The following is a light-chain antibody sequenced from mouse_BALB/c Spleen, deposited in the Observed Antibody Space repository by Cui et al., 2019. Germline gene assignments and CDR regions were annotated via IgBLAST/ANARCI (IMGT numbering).Light chain of an antibody. J-gene: IGKJ5*01. CDR2: LTS. Sequence: QFLLTQSQALMYESPGEKVTMTCSASSSVSYMYWYQQKPGSSPKPLIYLTSNLASGVPARFSGSGSGTSYSLTISSMEAEDAATYYCQQWSSNPLTFGAGTKLELK. CDR3: QQWSSNPLT. CDR1: SSVSY. V-gene: IGKV4-68*01.